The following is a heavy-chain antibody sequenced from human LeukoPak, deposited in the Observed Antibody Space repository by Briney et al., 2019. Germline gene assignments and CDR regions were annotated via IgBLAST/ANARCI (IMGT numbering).Heavy chain of an antibody. D-gene: IGHD2-2*01. V-gene: IGHV1-18*01. CDR2: ISAYNGNT. CDR3: ARDLIVVVPAAMGGDAFDI. CDR1: GYTFTSYG. J-gene: IGHJ3*02. Sequence: GASVKVSCKASGYTFTSYGITWVRQAPGQGLEWMGWISAYNGNTNYAQKLQGRVTMTTDTSTSTAYMELRSLRSDDTAVYYCARDLIVVVPAAMGGDAFDIWGQGTMVTVSS.